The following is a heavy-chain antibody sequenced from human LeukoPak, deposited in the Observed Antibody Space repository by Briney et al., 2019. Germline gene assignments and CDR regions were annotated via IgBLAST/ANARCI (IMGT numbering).Heavy chain of an antibody. CDR3: ARAHYSSFDY. Sequence: GGSLRLSCAASGFTFSNHGMHWVRQAPGKGLEWVAVISHDGSSKYYADSVKGRFTISRDNAKNSLYLQSLFLQMNSLRAEDTAVYYCARAHYSSFDYWGQGTLVTVSS. D-gene: IGHD6-13*01. CDR2: ISHDGSSK. V-gene: IGHV3-30-3*01. J-gene: IGHJ4*02. CDR1: GFTFSNHG.